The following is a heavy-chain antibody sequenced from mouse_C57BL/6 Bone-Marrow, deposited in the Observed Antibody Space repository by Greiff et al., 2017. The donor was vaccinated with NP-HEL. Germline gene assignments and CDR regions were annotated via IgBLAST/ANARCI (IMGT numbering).Heavy chain of an antibody. CDR1: GFTFSSYT. CDR3: ARHKGYYGSSPWFAY. CDR2: ISGGGGNT. J-gene: IGHJ3*01. Sequence: DVMLVESGGGLVKPGGSLKLSCAASGFTFSSYTMSWVRQTPEKRLEWVATISGGGGNTYYPDSVKGRFTISRDNAKNTLYLQMSSLRSEDTALYYGARHKGYYGSSPWFAYWGQGTLVTVSA. D-gene: IGHD1-1*01. V-gene: IGHV5-9*01.